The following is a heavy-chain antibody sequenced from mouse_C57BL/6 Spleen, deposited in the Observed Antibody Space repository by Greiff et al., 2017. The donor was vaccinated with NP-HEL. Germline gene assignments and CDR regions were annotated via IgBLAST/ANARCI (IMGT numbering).Heavy chain of an antibody. CDR3: ARSNYYGSSYAMDY. V-gene: IGHV1-50*01. Sequence: QVQLQQPGAELVKPGASVKLSCKASGYTFTSYWMQWVKQRPGQGLEWIGEIDPSDSYTTYIQKFKGKATLTVDTSSSTAYMQLSSLTSEDSAVYYCARSNYYGSSYAMDYWGQGTSVTVSS. CDR1: GYTFTSYW. J-gene: IGHJ4*01. CDR2: IDPSDSYT. D-gene: IGHD1-1*01.